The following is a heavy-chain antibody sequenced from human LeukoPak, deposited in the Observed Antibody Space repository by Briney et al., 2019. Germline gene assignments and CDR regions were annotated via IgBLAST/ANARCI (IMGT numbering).Heavy chain of an antibody. CDR2: INPSGGST. V-gene: IGHV1-46*01. D-gene: IGHD6-6*01. CDR1: GYTFTSYY. Sequence: ASVKVSCKASGYTFTSYYMHWVRQAPGQGLEWMGIINPSGGSTSYAQKFQGRVTMTRDTSTSTVYMELSSLRSEDTAVYYCARMGSSSWYYYYGMDVWGQGTTVTVSS. J-gene: IGHJ6*02. CDR3: ARMGSSSWYYYYGMDV.